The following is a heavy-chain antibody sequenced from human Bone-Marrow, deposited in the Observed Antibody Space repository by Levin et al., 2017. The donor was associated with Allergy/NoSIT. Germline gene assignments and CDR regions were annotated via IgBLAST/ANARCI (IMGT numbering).Heavy chain of an antibody. J-gene: IGHJ4*02. CDR2: ITSSGSHT. V-gene: IGHV3-23*05. CDR1: GFTFSSYG. Sequence: SCAASGFTFSSYGMIWVRQAPGKGLEWVSAITSSGSHTFYADSVKGRFTISRDNSKNTLYLQMNSLRAEDTAVYYCAQLSRESNTDYWGQGTLVTVSS. D-gene: IGHD2/OR15-2a*01. CDR3: AQLSRESNTDY.